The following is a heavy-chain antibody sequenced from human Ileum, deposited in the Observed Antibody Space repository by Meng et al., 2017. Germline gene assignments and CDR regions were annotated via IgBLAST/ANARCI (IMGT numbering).Heavy chain of an antibody. J-gene: IGHJ3*02. CDR3: AKKRNGYGSSSGAFDI. CDR1: GFIFTNYA. D-gene: IGHD3-10*01. V-gene: IGHV3-23*01. Sequence: GGSLRLSCAASGFIFTNYAMTWVRQAPGKGLEWVSIISGKADETYYADSVKGRFTISRDNSKNTVYLQMNSLAVDDTAVYYCAKKRNGYGSSSGAFDIWGQGTMVT. CDR2: ISGKADET.